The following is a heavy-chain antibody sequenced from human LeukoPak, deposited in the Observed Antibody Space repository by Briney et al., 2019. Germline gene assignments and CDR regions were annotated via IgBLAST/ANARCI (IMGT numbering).Heavy chain of an antibody. D-gene: IGHD6-19*01. CDR2: IVVGSGNT. V-gene: IGHV1-58*02. J-gene: IGHJ6*03. CDR1: GFTFTSSA. CDR3: AAGPAGYSSGWYENYYYYYMDV. Sequence: SVKVSCKASGFTFTSSAMQWVRQARGQRLEWIGWIVVGSGNTNYAQKSQERVTITRDMSTSTAYMELSSLRSEDTAVYYCAAGPAGYSSGWYENYYYYYMDVWGKGTTVTISS.